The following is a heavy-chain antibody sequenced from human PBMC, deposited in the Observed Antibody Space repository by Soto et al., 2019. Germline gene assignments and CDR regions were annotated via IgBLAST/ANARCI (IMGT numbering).Heavy chain of an antibody. D-gene: IGHD3-22*01. V-gene: IGHV1-69*06. CDR1: GGTFSSYA. J-gene: IGHJ4*02. CDR3: ARAPDTYDSSGYFDY. CDR2: IIPIFGTA. Sequence: SVKVSCKASGGTFSSYAISWVRQAPGQGLEWMGGIIPIFGTANYAQKFQGRVTITADKSTSTAYMELSSLRSEDTAVYYRARAPDTYDSSGYFDYWGQGTLVTVSS.